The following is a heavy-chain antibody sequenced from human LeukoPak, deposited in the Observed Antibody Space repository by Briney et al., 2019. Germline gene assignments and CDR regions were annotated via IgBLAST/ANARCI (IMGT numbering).Heavy chain of an antibody. D-gene: IGHD2-21*01. CDR1: GITFTTID. CDR3: ANVVGGY. CDR2: ITKSGGST. J-gene: IGHJ4*02. V-gene: IGHV3-23*01. Sequence: GGSLRLSCAVSGITFTTIDVSWVRLAPGKGLEWVSTITKSGGSTYYADSVKGRFTISRDNSKDTLFTQTNSLRAEDTALYYCANVVGGYWGQGTLVTVSS.